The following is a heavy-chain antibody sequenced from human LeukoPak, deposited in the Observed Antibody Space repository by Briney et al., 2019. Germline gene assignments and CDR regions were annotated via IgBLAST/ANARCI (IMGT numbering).Heavy chain of an antibody. V-gene: IGHV3-30-3*01. J-gene: IGHJ4*02. CDR3: ARDHQSGLLGYYFDY. CDR1: GFTFSSYA. Sequence: QSGGSLRLSCAASGFTFSSYAMHWVRQAPGRGLEWVAVISYDGSNKYYADSVKGRFTISRDNSKNTLYLQMNSLRAEDTAVYYCARDHQSGLLGYYFDYWGQGTLVTVSS. D-gene: IGHD3-10*01. CDR2: ISYDGSNK.